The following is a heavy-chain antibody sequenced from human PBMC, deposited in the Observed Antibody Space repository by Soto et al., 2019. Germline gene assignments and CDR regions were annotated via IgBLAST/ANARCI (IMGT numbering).Heavy chain of an antibody. Sequence: QVQLVPSGAEVKKPGSSVKVSCKASGGTFSSYTISWVRQAPGQGLEWMGRIIPILGIANYAQKFQGRVTITADKSTSTAYMELSSLRSEDTAVYYCASPYSSSSGADYWGQGTLVTVSS. CDR3: ASPYSSSSGADY. V-gene: IGHV1-69*02. CDR2: IIPILGIA. J-gene: IGHJ4*02. CDR1: GGTFSSYT. D-gene: IGHD6-6*01.